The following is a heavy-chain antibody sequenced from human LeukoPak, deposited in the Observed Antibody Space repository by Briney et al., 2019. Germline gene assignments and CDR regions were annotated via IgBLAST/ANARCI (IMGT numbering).Heavy chain of an antibody. V-gene: IGHV3-15*01. CDR2: ITSKTDGETT. Sequence: GGSLRLSCAASGFTFNNAWMSWVRQAPGKGLEWVGRITSKTDGETTKYAAPVKGRFTISRDDSENTLYLQMNSLKPEDTAVYYCTTPATAMTYYHYAMDVWGQGTTVTVSS. J-gene: IGHJ6*02. CDR3: TTPATAMTYYHYAMDV. D-gene: IGHD5-18*01. CDR1: GFTFNNAW.